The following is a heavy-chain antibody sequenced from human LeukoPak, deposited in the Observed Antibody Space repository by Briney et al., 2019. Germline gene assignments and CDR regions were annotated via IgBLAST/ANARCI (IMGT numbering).Heavy chain of an antibody. Sequence: ASVKVSCKASGYTFTGYYMHWVRQAPGQGLEWMGWMNPNSGNTGYAQKFQGRVTMTRNTSISTAYMELSSLRSEDTAVYYCAREGYGDPYYYYGMDVWGQGTTVTVSS. CDR3: AREGYGDPYYYYGMDV. V-gene: IGHV1-8*02. CDR2: MNPNSGNT. CDR1: GYTFTGYY. J-gene: IGHJ6*02. D-gene: IGHD4-17*01.